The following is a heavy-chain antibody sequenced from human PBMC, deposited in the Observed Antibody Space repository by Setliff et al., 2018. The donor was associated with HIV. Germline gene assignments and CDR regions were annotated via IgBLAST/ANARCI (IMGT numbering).Heavy chain of an antibody. V-gene: IGHV4-4*09. CDR3: ARLIHTGLLYFDY. J-gene: IGHJ4*02. CDR2: IYTSGTT. Sequence: SETLSLTCFVSGVAISGHFWGWIRQPPGKGLEWIGYIYTSGTTEYNPSLDSRVTISVDTSRDQFSLNLRSVTAADTALYFCARLIHTGLLYFDYWGLGMLVTAPQ. D-gene: IGHD2-8*02. CDR1: GVAISGHF.